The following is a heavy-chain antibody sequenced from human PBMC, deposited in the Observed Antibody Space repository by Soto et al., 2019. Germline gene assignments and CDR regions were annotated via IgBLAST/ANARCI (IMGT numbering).Heavy chain of an antibody. CDR2: INPSGGRT. V-gene: IGHV1-46*01. CDR1: GNSFATYY. D-gene: IGHD3-22*01. Sequence: ASVKVSCKASGNSFATYYMHWVRQAPGQGLEWMGIINPSGGRTTYAQKFQGRVTMTRDTSTSTFHMELSSLTSEDTAVYYCAGLYHYDSSGYYDYWGQGTLVTVSS. CDR3: AGLYHYDSSGYYDY. J-gene: IGHJ4*02.